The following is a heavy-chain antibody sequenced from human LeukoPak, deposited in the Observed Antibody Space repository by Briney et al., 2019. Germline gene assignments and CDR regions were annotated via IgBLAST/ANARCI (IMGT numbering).Heavy chain of an antibody. J-gene: IGHJ4*02. Sequence: SETLSLTYTVSGGSVSSGSYSWSWIRQPPGKGLEWIGYIFYSGSTNYNPSLKSRVTISVDTSKNQFSLKLSSVTAADTAVYYCARATSYFDYWGQGTLVTVSS. V-gene: IGHV4-61*01. CDR3: ARATSYFDY. CDR1: GGSVSSGSYS. CDR2: IFYSGST.